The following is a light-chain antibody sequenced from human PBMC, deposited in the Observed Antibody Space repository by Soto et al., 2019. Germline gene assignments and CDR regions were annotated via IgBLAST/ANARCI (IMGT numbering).Light chain of an antibody. V-gene: IGLV2-18*01. Sequence: QSVLTQPPSVSGSPGQSVTISCTGTSTDFVSYNRVSWYQQPPGTAPKLIIYEASNRPSGVPDRFSGSKSGNTASLTISGLQAADEADYYCSLYKSENTYVFGTGTNVTGL. CDR3: SLYKSENTYV. CDR2: EAS. J-gene: IGLJ1*01. CDR1: STDFVSYNR.